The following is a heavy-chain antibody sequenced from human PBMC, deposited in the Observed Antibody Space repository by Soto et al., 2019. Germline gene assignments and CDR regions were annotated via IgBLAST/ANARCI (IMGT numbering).Heavy chain of an antibody. V-gene: IGHV4-30-2*01. J-gene: IGHJ4*02. CDR2: IYHSGST. D-gene: IGHD3-22*01. Sequence: QLQLQESGSGLVKPSQTLSLTCAVSGGSISSGGYSWSWIRQPPGKGLEWIGYIYHSGSTYYNPSLKSRVTISVDRSKNQFSLKLSSVTAADTAVYYCARGQGGDYYDSSGYRFDYWGQGTLVTVSS. CDR1: GGSISSGGYS. CDR3: ARGQGGDYYDSSGYRFDY.